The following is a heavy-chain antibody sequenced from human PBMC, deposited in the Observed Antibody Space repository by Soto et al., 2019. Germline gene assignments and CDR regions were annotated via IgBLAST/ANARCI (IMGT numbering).Heavy chain of an antibody. CDR1: GGSISSGGYY. CDR3: ARTDRGRPGMVYALGYYYYYMDV. J-gene: IGHJ6*03. V-gene: IGHV4-31*03. Sequence: PSETLSLTCTVSGGSISSGGYYWSWIRQHPGKGLEWIGYIYYSGSTYYNPSLKSRVTISVDTSKNQFSLKLSSVTAADTAVYYCARTDRGRPGMVYALGYYYYYMDVWGKGTTVTVSS. D-gene: IGHD2-8*01. CDR2: IYYSGST.